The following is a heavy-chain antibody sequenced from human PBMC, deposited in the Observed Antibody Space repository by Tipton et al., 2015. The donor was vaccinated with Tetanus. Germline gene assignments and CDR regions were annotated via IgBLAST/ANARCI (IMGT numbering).Heavy chain of an antibody. Sequence: SLRLSCAASGFTFSSYVMHWVRQAPGKGLEWVAVISYDGRNKFYADSVKGRFTISRDNSKNTLYLQMNSLRAEDTAVYYCVRDFDEFDYWGQGTLVTVSS. CDR1: GFTFSSYV. CDR2: ISYDGRNK. J-gene: IGHJ4*02. V-gene: IGHV3-30*03. CDR3: VRDFDEFDY.